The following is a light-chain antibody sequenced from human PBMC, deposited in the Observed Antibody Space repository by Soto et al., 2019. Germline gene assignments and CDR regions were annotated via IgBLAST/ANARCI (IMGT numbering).Light chain of an antibody. J-gene: IGKJ1*01. V-gene: IGKV1-5*03. CDR2: QAS. CDR3: LQYNSYPWT. Sequence: DIQMTQSPSTLSASVGDRVTIACRASQTISNWLAWYQQKPGKAPSLLISQASSLENGVPSRFSGSGSGTEFTLTISSLQPDDLATYYCLQYNSYPWTFGQWTKVEI. CDR1: QTISNW.